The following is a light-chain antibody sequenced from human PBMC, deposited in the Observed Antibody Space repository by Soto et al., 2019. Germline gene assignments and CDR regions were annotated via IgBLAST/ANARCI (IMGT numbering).Light chain of an antibody. Sequence: DILMTQSPATLSASVGDRVTITCRASQSIRNYLAWYQQKPGKAPQLLVYKASNLETGVSSRFSGSGSGTAFALLISSLQPDDFATYYCQQYHSDSPWTFGQGTKVEVK. CDR1: QSIRNY. V-gene: IGKV1-5*03. CDR3: QQYHSDSPWT. CDR2: KAS. J-gene: IGKJ1*01.